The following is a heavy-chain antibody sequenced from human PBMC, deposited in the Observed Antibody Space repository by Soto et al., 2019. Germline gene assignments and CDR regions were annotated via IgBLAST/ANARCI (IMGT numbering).Heavy chain of an antibody. D-gene: IGHD3-3*01. CDR3: AHRVLRTVFGLVTTTAIYFDF. CDR2: IYWDDDK. CDR1: GFSLTTSGVG. Sequence: QITLNESGPTQXKPRQTLTVTCTFSGFSLTTSGVGVGWIRQSPGKAPEWLALIYWDDDKRYSPSLKSRLTITKDTSKNQVVLTMADLDPADTATYYCAHRVLRTVFGLVTTTAIYFDFWGQGTPVAVSS. J-gene: IGHJ4*02. V-gene: IGHV2-5*02.